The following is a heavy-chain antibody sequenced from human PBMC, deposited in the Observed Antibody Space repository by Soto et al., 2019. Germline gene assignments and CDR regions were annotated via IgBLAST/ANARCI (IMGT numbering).Heavy chain of an antibody. Sequence: ASVKVSCKASGYIFTSWRITWVRQAPEQGLEYMGWINPYNGKTNYAQKFQGRVTMTTDTSTNTAYMELGSLRSDDTALYYCARESGGLDPRAQGTLVTVSS. J-gene: IGHJ5*02. V-gene: IGHV1-18*01. CDR1: GYIFTSWR. CDR2: INPYNGKT. CDR3: ARESGGLDP.